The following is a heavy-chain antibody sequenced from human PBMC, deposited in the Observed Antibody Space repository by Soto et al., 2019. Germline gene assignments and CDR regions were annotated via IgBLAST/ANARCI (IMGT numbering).Heavy chain of an antibody. Sequence: PWETLSLTCTVSGGSISSSSYYWGWIRQPPGKGLEWIGSIYYSGSTYYNPSLKSRVTISVDTSKNQFSLKLSSVTAADTAVYYCARHTPAISISDHWGQGTLVTVSS. D-gene: IGHD2-15*01. CDR3: ARHTPAISISDH. J-gene: IGHJ4*02. V-gene: IGHV4-39*01. CDR1: GGSISSSSYY. CDR2: IYYSGST.